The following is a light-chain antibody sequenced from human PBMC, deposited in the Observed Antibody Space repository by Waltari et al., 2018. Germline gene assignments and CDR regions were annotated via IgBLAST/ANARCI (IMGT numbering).Light chain of an antibody. V-gene: IGKV1-5*03. J-gene: IGKJ2*01. CDR1: QRISTW. CDR3: QLYNSYVMYT. CDR2: RAS. Sequence: DIQMSQSPSTLSASVGDRVTITCRASQRISTWLAWYQQKPGKAPKLLISRASTLESGLPSRFAGSGSGTEFTLTISSLQPDDFGTYYCQLYNSYVMYTFGQGTKLDIK.